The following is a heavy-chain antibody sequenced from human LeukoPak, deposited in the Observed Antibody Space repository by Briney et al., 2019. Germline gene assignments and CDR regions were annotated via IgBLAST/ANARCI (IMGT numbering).Heavy chain of an antibody. CDR2: IYHSGST. CDR3: ARAGSPNYYYYYYMDV. D-gene: IGHD1-14*01. CDR1: GYSISSGYY. Sequence: SETLSLTCAVSGYSISSGYYWGWIRQPPGKGLEWIGSIYHSGSTYYNPSLKSRVTISVDTSKNQFSLKLSSVTAADTAVYYCARAGSPNYYYYYYMDVWGKGTTVTVSS. J-gene: IGHJ6*03. V-gene: IGHV4-38-2*01.